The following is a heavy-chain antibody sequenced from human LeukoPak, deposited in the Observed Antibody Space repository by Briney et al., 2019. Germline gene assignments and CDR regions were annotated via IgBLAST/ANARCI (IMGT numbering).Heavy chain of an antibody. D-gene: IGHD6-6*01. V-gene: IGHV3-64*01. Sequence: GGSLRLSCAASGFTFSSCAMHWVRQAPGKGLEYVSAISSNGGSTYYANSVKGRFTISRDNSKNTLFLQMGSLRAEHMAVYYCARGGSIAARPIDYWGQGTLVTVSS. CDR1: GFTFSSCA. CDR3: ARGGSIAARPIDY. CDR2: ISSNGGST. J-gene: IGHJ4*02.